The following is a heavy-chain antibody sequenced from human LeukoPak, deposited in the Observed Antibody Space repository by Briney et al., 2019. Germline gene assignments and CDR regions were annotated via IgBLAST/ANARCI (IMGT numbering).Heavy chain of an antibody. V-gene: IGHV3-30*03. CDR1: GFTFSSYG. Sequence: GGSLRLSCAASGFTFSSYGTHWVRQAPGKGLEWVAVISYDGSNEYYADSVKGRFTISRDNSKNTLYLQMNSLRAEDTAVYYCAAPYGPAPHWGQGTLVTVSS. CDR2: ISYDGSNE. D-gene: IGHD4-17*01. J-gene: IGHJ4*02. CDR3: AAPYGPAPH.